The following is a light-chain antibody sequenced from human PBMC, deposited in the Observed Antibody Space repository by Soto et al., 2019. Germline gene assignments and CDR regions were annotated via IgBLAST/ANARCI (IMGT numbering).Light chain of an antibody. CDR1: SSDVGGYNY. CDR2: DVS. V-gene: IGLV2-14*01. J-gene: IGLJ1*01. CDR3: SSYTSSISYV. Sequence: QSVLTQPASVSGSPGQSITISCTGTSSDVGGYNYVSWYQQHPGKAPKLMIYDVSNRPSGVSNRFSGSKSRNTASLTISGLQAEDEADYYCSSYTSSISYVFGTGTKLTVL.